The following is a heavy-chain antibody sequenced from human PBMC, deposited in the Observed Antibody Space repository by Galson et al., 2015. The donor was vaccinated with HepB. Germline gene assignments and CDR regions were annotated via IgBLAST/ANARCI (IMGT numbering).Heavy chain of an antibody. CDR3: ARTYSSSWYYFDH. CDR2: IWYDGSNK. CDR1: GFTFSSYG. Sequence: SLRLSCAASGFTFSSYGMHWVRQAPGKGLEWVAVIWYDGSNKYYADSVKGRFTISRDNSKNTLYLQMNSLRAEDTAVYYCARTYSSSWYYFDHWGQGTLVTVSS. J-gene: IGHJ4*02. D-gene: IGHD6-13*01. V-gene: IGHV3-33*08.